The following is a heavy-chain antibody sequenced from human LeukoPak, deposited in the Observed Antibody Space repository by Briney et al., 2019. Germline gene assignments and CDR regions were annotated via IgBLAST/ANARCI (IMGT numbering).Heavy chain of an antibody. CDR2: INHSGST. CDR3: ARLIGSGSYRNFDY. D-gene: IGHD1-26*01. CDR1: GGSFSGYY. J-gene: IGHJ4*02. V-gene: IGHV4-34*01. Sequence: SETLSLTCAVYGGSFSGYYWSWIRQPPGKGLEWIGQINHSGSTNYNPPLKSRVNISVDTSKNQFSLKLRSVTAADTAVYYCARLIGSGSYRNFDYWGQGTLVTVSS.